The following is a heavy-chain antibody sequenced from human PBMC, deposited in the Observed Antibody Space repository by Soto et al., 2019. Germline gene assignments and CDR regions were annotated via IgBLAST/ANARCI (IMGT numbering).Heavy chain of an antibody. CDR1: GASISSYY. CDR3: AREWGAFGY. Sequence: SETLSLTCIVSGASISSYYWSWIRQPAGKGLEWIGRLYTSGNTNYNPSLKNRVTMSVDRSKNHFSLKLSSVTAADTAVYYCAREWGAFGYWGQGPLGAVCS. J-gene: IGHJ4*02. CDR2: LYTSGNT. V-gene: IGHV4-4*07. D-gene: IGHD3-16*01.